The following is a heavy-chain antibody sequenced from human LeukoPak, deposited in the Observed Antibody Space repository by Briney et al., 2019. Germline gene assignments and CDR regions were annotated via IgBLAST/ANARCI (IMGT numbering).Heavy chain of an antibody. CDR2: IYYSGST. V-gene: IGHV4-59*01. CDR1: GGSLSGYY. D-gene: IGHD3-22*01. Sequence: SETLSLTCAVYGGSLSGYYWSWIRQPPGKGLEWIGYIYYSGSTNYNPSLKSRVTISVDTSKNQFSLKLSSVTAADTAVYYCARGYNYYDSSGYRFDYWGQGTLVTVSS. J-gene: IGHJ4*02. CDR3: ARGYNYYDSSGYRFDY.